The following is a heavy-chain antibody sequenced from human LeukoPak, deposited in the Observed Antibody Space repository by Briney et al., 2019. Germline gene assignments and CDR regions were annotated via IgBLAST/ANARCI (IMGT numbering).Heavy chain of an antibody. CDR2: ISSSSSTI. Sequence: GGSLRLSCAASGFTFSSYSMNWVRQAPGKGLEWVSYISSSSSTIYYADSVKGRFTISRDNAKNSLYLQMNSLRDEDTAVYYCARADYYGSGRHYFDYWGQGTLVTVSS. D-gene: IGHD3-10*01. V-gene: IGHV3-48*02. CDR1: GFTFSSYS. J-gene: IGHJ4*02. CDR3: ARADYYGSGRHYFDY.